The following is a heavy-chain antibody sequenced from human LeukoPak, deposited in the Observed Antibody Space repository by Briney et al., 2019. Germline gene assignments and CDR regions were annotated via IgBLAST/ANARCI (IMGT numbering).Heavy chain of an antibody. CDR2: ISGNNDNP. Sequence: GASVKVSCKASGYTFSNFGISWVRQAPGQGLEWMGWISGNNDNPNYGQKFQGRFTVTSDSSTRTAYMELKRLRSDDTAVYYCARDGTSTDDYWGREPWSPSPQ. CDR3: ARDGTSTDDY. CDR1: GYTFSNFG. D-gene: IGHD2-2*01. V-gene: IGHV1-18*01. J-gene: IGHJ4*02.